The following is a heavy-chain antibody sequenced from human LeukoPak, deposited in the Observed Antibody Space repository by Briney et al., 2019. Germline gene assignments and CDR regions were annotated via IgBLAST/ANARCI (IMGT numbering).Heavy chain of an antibody. V-gene: IGHV4-31*03. Sequence: SETLSLTCTVSGGSISSGGYYWNWIRQDPGKGLEWIGYISDSGSTYYNPSLKSRVTISVDTSKNQFSLKLSSVTAADTAVYYCARMAPTLDYWGQGTLVTVSS. CDR2: ISDSGST. CDR3: ARMAPTLDY. CDR1: GGSISSGGYY. D-gene: IGHD5-24*01. J-gene: IGHJ4*02.